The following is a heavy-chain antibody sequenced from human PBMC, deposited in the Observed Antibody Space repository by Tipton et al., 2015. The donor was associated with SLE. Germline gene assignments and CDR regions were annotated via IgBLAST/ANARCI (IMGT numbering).Heavy chain of an antibody. J-gene: IGHJ2*01. CDR2: IYSTGSA. D-gene: IGHD3-9*01. CDR3: ARHADYFEWPHEWYFDL. V-gene: IGHV4-39*07. Sequence: TLSLTCTVSGGSISSDTYYWGWIRQPPGKGLEWIGGIYSTGSAYYNPSLKSRVIISVAPSKTQFSLKLTSMTAADTAVYYCARHADYFEWPHEWYFDLWGRGTLVTVSS. CDR1: GGSISSDTYY.